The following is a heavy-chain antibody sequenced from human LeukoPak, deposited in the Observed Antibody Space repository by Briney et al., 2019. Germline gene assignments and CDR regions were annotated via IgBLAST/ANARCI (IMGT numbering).Heavy chain of an antibody. J-gene: IGHJ4*02. V-gene: IGHV4-34*01. D-gene: IGHD3-22*01. Sequence: PSETLSLTRAVYGGSFSGYYWSSIRQPPGKGLEWIGEINHSGSTNYNPSLKSRATISVDTSKNQFSLKLSSVTAADTAMYYWARDKGEYYDSSGYLDYWGQGTLVTVSS. CDR1: GGSFSGYY. CDR3: ARDKGEYYDSSGYLDY. CDR2: INHSGST.